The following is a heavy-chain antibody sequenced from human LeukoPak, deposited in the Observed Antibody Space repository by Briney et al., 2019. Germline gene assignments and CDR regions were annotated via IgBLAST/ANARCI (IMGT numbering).Heavy chain of an antibody. Sequence: SETLSLTCTVSGGSISSGGFYWSWIRQPAGKGLEWIGRTSASGSTNYNPSLKSRVTISVDTSKNQFSLQLSSVAAADTAVYYCARITASWAYDYWGQGTLVTVSS. CDR1: GGSISSGGFY. J-gene: IGHJ4*02. D-gene: IGHD2-2*01. V-gene: IGHV4-61*02. CDR3: ARITASWAYDY. CDR2: TSASGST.